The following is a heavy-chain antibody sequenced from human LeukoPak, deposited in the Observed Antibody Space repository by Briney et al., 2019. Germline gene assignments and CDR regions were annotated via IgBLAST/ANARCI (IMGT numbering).Heavy chain of an antibody. V-gene: IGHV3-23*01. CDR2: ISGSGGST. Sequence: GGSLRLSCAASGFTFSSYAMSWVRQAPGKGLEWVSAISGSGGSTYYADSVKGRFTISRDNSKNTLYLQMNSLRAEDTAVYYGASRDSSSWYFGDYWGQGTLVTVSS. J-gene: IGHJ4*02. CDR1: GFTFSSYA. D-gene: IGHD6-13*01. CDR3: ASRDSSSWYFGDY.